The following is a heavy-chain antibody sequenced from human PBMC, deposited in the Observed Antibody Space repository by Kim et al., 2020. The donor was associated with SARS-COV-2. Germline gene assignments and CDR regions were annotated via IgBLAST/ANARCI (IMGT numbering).Heavy chain of an antibody. CDR1: GFTFSSYA. J-gene: IGHJ6*02. D-gene: IGHD2-2*01. CDR2: ISYDGSNK. CDR3: ARGGVVPAAQRSYYGMDV. Sequence: GGSLRLSCAASGFTFSSYAMHWVRQAPGKGLEWVAVISYDGSNKYYADSVKGRFTISRDNSKNTLYLQMNSMRAEDKAVYYCARGGVVPAAQRSYYGMDVWGQGTTVTVSS. V-gene: IGHV3-30-3*01.